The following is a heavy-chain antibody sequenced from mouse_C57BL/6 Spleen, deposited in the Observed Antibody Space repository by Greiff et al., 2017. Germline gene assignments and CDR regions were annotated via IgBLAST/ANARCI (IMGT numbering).Heavy chain of an antibody. Sequence: QVQLQQSGAELVRPGTSVKMSCKASGYTFTNYWIGWAKQRPGHGLEWIGDIYPGGGYTNYNEKFKGKATLTADKSSSTAYMQFSSLTSEDSAIYYCARYYDYDGLAMDYWGQGTSVTVSS. CDR2: IYPGGGYT. J-gene: IGHJ4*01. V-gene: IGHV1-63*01. D-gene: IGHD2-4*01. CDR3: ARYYDYDGLAMDY. CDR1: GYTFTNYW.